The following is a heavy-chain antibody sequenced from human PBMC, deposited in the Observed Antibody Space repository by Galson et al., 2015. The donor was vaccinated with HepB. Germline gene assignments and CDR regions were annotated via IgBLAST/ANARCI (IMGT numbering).Heavy chain of an antibody. CDR1: GYTFTGYY. Sequence: SVKVSCKASGYTFTGYYIHWVRQAPGQGLEWMGRINPKNGGANYVRKFQGRLTKTRDTSINTAYMELSGLRSDDTAIYYCARVQPLEHQMLYAMDVWGQGTTVIVSS. D-gene: IGHD1/OR15-1a*01. CDR2: INPKNGGA. J-gene: IGHJ6*02. V-gene: IGHV1-2*06. CDR3: ARVQPLEHQMLYAMDV.